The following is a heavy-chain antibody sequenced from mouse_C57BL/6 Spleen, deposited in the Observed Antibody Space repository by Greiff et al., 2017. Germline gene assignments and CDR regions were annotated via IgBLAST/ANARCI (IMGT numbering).Heavy chain of an antibody. V-gene: IGHV1-82*01. J-gene: IGHJ4*01. CDR1: GYAFSSSW. CDR3: ARGLRLNYYAMDD. Sequence: QVQLQQPGPELVKPGASVKISCKASGYAFSSSWMNWVKQRPGKGLEWIGRIYPGDGDTNYNGKFKGKATLTVDKSSSTAYMQLSSLTSEDSAVYFCARGLRLNYYAMDDWGQGTSVTVSS. D-gene: IGHD2-4*01. CDR2: IYPGDGDT.